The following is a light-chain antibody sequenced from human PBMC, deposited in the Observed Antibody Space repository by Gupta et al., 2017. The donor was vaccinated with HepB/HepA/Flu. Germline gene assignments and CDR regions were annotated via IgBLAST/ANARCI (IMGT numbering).Light chain of an antibody. J-gene: IGLJ2*01. Sequence: QSALTQPASGSGSPGQSITISCPGTSTDVGGYNSVSWYQQYPGKAPKLMIYDDTNRPSGVSNRFSGSKSGNTASLTISGLQAEDEADYYCNSYTSRTTVVFGGGTQLTVL. V-gene: IGLV2-14*03. CDR1: STDVGGYNS. CDR3: NSYTSRTTVV. CDR2: DDT.